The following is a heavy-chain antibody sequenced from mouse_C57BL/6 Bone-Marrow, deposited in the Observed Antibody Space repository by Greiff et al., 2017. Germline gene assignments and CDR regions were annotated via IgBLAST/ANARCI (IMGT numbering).Heavy chain of an antibody. Sequence: EVQLQQSGPELVKPGASVKISCKASGYTFTDYYMNWVKQSHGKSLEWIGDINPNNGGTSYNQKFKGKATLTVDKSSSTAYMELRSLTSEDSAVYYCARGIKLAWFAYWGQGTLVTVSA. J-gene: IGHJ3*01. V-gene: IGHV1-26*01. CDR1: GYTFTDYY. CDR3: ARGIKLAWFAY. CDR2: INPNNGGT.